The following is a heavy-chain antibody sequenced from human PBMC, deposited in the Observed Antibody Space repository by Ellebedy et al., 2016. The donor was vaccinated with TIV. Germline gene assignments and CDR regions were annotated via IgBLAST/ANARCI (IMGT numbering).Heavy chain of an antibody. J-gene: IGHJ4*02. D-gene: IGHD6-19*01. CDR1: GYTFTSYA. Sequence: AASVKVSCKASGYTFTSYALHWVRHAPGQKLEWMGWINAGNGNTKYSQKFQGRVTITRDTSASTAYMELSSLRSEDTAVYYCARSRSSGWLHTPDYWGQGTLVTVSS. CDR3: ARSRSSGWLHTPDY. V-gene: IGHV1-3*01. CDR2: INAGNGNT.